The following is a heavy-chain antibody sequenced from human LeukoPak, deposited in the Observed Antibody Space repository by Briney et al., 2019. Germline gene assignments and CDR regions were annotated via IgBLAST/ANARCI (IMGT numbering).Heavy chain of an antibody. CDR3: ASGIRFLGSY. CDR2: VNQAGTQK. Sequence: PGGSLRLSCAASGFTFSTQWMSWVRQAPGKGLEWVAIVNQAGTQKYYVDSVKGRFTISRDNAENSLYLQMNSLRAEDTAVYYCASGIRFLGSYWGQGTLVTVSS. V-gene: IGHV3-7*01. J-gene: IGHJ4*02. D-gene: IGHD3-3*01. CDR1: GFTFSTQW.